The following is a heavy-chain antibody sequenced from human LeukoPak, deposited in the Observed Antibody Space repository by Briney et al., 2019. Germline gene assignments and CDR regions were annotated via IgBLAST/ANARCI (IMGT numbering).Heavy chain of an antibody. D-gene: IGHD3-10*01. CDR3: ARVVTAGFGGFYAFDI. J-gene: IGHJ3*02. CDR2: IKQDGSEK. Sequence: GGSLRLSCAASGFTFSSYWMSWVRQAPGKGLEWVANIKQDGSEKYYVDSVKGRFTISRDNANNSLYLQMNSLRAEDTAVYYCARVVTAGFGGFYAFDIWGQGTMVTVSS. CDR1: GFTFSSYW. V-gene: IGHV3-7*01.